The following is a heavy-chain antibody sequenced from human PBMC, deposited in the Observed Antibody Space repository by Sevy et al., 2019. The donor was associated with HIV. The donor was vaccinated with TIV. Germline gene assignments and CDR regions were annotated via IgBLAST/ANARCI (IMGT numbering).Heavy chain of an antibody. Sequence: GGSLRLSCAASGFTFNTYAMTWVRQAPGKGPEWVSSVSGPGGTTYYADSVKARFTISRDNSKNTVNLEMNSLRADDSAVYYWAKGDEPATDFVDYVPNAFDIWGQGTMVTVSS. J-gene: IGHJ3*02. CDR2: VSGPGGTT. CDR1: GFTFNTYA. CDR3: AKGDEPATDFVDYVPNAFDI. D-gene: IGHD4-17*01. V-gene: IGHV3-23*01.